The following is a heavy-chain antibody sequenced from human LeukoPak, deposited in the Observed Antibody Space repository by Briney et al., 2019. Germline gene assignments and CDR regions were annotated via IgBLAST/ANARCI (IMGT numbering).Heavy chain of an antibody. D-gene: IGHD2-2*01. V-gene: IGHV6-1*01. Sequence: SQTLSLTCAISGDSVSSNSAAWNWIRQSPSRGLEWLGRTYYRSKWYNDYAVSVKSRITINPDTSKNQFSLQLNSVTPEDTAVYYCARVGLHCSSTSCYFDPWGQGTLVTVSS. J-gene: IGHJ5*02. CDR1: GDSVSSNSAA. CDR3: ARVGLHCSSTSCYFDP. CDR2: TYYRSKWYN.